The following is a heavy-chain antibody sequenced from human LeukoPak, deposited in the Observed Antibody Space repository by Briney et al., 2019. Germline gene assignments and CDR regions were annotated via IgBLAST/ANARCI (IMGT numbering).Heavy chain of an antibody. Sequence: GGSLRLYCAASGLTFDDHGMSWVRQAPGKGLQLVSAINWNGDSTSYADSVKGRFTISRDNAKNSLYLQMNSLRAEDTALYYCAREKVTTDNYYYMDVWGKGSTVTVSS. CDR2: INWNGDST. CDR1: GLTFDDHG. D-gene: IGHD4-11*01. V-gene: IGHV3-20*04. CDR3: AREKVTTDNYYYMDV. J-gene: IGHJ6*03.